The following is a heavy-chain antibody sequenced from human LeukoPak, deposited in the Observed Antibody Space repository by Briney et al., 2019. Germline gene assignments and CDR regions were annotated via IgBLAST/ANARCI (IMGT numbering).Heavy chain of an antibody. CDR3: ARDMQPYYYDSSGYLDY. CDR2: IWYDGSNK. D-gene: IGHD3-22*01. CDR1: GFTFSSYG. J-gene: IGHJ4*02. Sequence: PGRSLRLSCAASGFTFSSYGMHWVRQAPGKGLEWVAVIWYDGSNKYYADSVKGRFTISRDNSKNTLYLQMNSLRVEDTAVYYCARDMQPYYYDSSGYLDYWGQGTLVTVSS. V-gene: IGHV3-33*01.